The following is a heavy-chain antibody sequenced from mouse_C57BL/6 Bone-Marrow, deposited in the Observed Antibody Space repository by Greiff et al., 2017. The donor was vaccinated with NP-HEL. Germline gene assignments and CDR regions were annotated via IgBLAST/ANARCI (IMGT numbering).Heavy chain of an antibody. V-gene: IGHV1-26*01. CDR3: ARGGLRRGHYFDY. D-gene: IGHD2-4*01. CDR2: INPNNGGT. Sequence: VQLQQSGPELVKPGASVKISCKASGYTFTDYYMNWVKQSHGKSLEWIGDINPNNGGTSYNQKFKGKATLTVDKSSSTAYMELRSLTSEDSAVYYCARGGLRRGHYFDYWGQGTTLTVSS. CDR1: GYTFTDYY. J-gene: IGHJ2*01.